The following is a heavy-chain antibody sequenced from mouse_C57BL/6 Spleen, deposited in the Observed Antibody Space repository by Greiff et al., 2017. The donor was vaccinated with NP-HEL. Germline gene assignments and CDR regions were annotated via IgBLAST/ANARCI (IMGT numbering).Heavy chain of an antibody. J-gene: IGHJ4*01. Sequence: EVKLMESGGGLVQPGGSLSLSCAASGFTFTDYYMSWVRQPPGKALEWLGFIRNKANGYTTEYSASVKGRFTISRDNSQSILYLQMNALRAEDSATYYCARFQLLRIYAMDYWGQGTSVTVSS. V-gene: IGHV7-3*01. CDR2: IRNKANGYTT. CDR3: ARFQLLRIYAMDY. D-gene: IGHD1-1*01. CDR1: GFTFTDYY.